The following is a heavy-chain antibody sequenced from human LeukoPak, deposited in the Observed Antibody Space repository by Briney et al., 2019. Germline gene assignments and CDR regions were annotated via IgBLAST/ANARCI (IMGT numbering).Heavy chain of an antibody. CDR3: ARVHDSSGYYHYYFDY. J-gene: IGHJ4*02. D-gene: IGHD3-22*01. CDR1: GYTFTSYG. V-gene: IGHV1-2*02. Sequence: ASVKVSCKASGYTFTSYGISWVRQAPGQGLEWMGWINPNSGGTNYAQKFQGRVTMTRDTSISTAYMELSRLRSDDTAVYYCARVHDSSGYYHYYFDYWGQGTLVTVSS. CDR2: INPNSGGT.